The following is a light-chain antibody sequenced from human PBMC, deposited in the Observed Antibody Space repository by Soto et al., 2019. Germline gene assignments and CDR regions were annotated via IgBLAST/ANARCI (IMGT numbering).Light chain of an antibody. V-gene: IGKV1-5*03. J-gene: IGKJ1*01. Sequence: DFQRTQSPSTLSASVGDTVTIPCRASQSISTWLAWYQQEPGKAPKLLIHKASSLQSGVPSSFIGSGSGTEFTLTISSLQPDDFATDYCQQYTSYLFGQGTKVDIK. CDR2: KAS. CDR3: QQYTSYL. CDR1: QSISTW.